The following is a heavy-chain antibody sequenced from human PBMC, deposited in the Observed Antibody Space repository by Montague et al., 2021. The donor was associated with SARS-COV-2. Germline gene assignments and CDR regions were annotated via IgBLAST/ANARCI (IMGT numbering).Heavy chain of an antibody. CDR1: GGSFSGYY. CDR3: ARGGTWGIVVLVAVPGFGPLDV. Sequence: SETLSLTCAVYGGSFSGYYWSWIRQPPGKGLEWIGELTHSGSTNYNPSLKSRVTISVDTSKRQFSLKLSSVTAADTAVYYCARGGTWGIVVLVAVPGFGPLDVWGQGLPVTVSS. D-gene: IGHD2-15*01. J-gene: IGHJ6*02. CDR2: LTHSGST. V-gene: IGHV4-34*01.